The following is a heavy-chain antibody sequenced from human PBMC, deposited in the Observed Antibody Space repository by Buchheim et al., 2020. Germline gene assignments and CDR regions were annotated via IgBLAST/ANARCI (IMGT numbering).Heavy chain of an antibody. D-gene: IGHD3-10*01. J-gene: IGHJ4*02. V-gene: IGHV1-46*01. CDR2: INPSGGTT. Sequence: QVQLVQSGAEVKKPGASVKVSCKASGYTFTSYYMHWVRQAPGQGLEWMGIINPSGGTTSYAQTFQGRVTMTRDTSTSTVYMELSRLRSEDTAVYYCARGTIDYYGSGSYYFDYWGQGTL. CDR3: ARGTIDYYGSGSYYFDY. CDR1: GYTFTSYY.